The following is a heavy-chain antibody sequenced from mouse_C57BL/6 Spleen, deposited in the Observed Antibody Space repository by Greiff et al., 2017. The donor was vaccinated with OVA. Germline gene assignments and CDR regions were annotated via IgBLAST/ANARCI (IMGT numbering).Heavy chain of an antibody. Sequence: QVQLQQPGAELVKPGASVKMSCKASGYTFTSYWLTWVKQRPGQGLEWIGDIYPGSGSTNYNEKFKSKATLTVDTSSSTAYMQLSSLTSDDSAVYYCARRGNWALYYYAMDYWGQGTSVTVSS. V-gene: IGHV1-55*01. D-gene: IGHD4-1*02. CDR1: GYTFTSYW. CDR3: ARRGNWALYYYAMDY. J-gene: IGHJ4*01. CDR2: IYPGSGST.